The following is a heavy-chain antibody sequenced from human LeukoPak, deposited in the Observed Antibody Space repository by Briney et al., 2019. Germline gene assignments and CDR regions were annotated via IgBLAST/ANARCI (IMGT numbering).Heavy chain of an antibody. CDR3: ARGDNSGWRNVYYFDY. CDR2: ISSSSSYI. D-gene: IGHD6-19*01. J-gene: IGHJ4*02. Sequence: PGGSLRLSCAASGFTFSSYSMNWVRHAPGKGLEWVSSISSSSSYIYYADSVKGRFTISRDNAKNSLYLQMNSLRAEDTAVYYCARGDNSGWRNVYYFDYWGQGTLVTVSS. V-gene: IGHV3-21*01. CDR1: GFTFSSYS.